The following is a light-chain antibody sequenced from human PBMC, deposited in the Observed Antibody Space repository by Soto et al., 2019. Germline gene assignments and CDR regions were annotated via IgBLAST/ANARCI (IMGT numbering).Light chain of an antibody. J-gene: IGKJ1*01. CDR2: TAS. CDR1: QSISYW. Sequence: DIQMTQSPSTLSASVGDRVTITCRASQSISYWLAWYQQKPGKAPKLLIYTASSLESGVPSRFSGSGSGTEFTLTISSLQPDDFATYYCQQYNSYSWTFGQGTKVEIK. CDR3: QQYNSYSWT. V-gene: IGKV1-5*03.